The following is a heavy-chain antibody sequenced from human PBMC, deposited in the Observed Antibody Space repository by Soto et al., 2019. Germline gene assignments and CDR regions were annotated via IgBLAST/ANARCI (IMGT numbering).Heavy chain of an antibody. V-gene: IGHV3-72*01. CDR1: GFTFSDYH. CDR2: ARNDPRARTT. Sequence: EMQLVESGGGLVQPGGSLRLSCAVSGFTFSDYHMEWVRQAPGKGLEWIGRARNDPRARTTQHAASVRGRFITSRDDSENSLNLQMNSLKTEDTAVYYCVGSLQYWGQGTLVTVSS. D-gene: IGHD6-13*01. CDR3: VGSLQY. J-gene: IGHJ4*02.